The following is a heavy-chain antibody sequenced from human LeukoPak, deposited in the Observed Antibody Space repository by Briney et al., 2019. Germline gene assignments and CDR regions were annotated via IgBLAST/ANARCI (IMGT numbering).Heavy chain of an antibody. J-gene: IGHJ4*02. D-gene: IGHD3-10*01. CDR2: IYYSGST. V-gene: IGHV4-61*05. CDR1: GGSISSSSYY. Sequence: PSETLSLTCTVSGGSISSSSYYWGWIRQPPGKGLEWIGYIYYSGSTNYNPSLKSRVTISVDTSKNQFSLKLSSVTAADTAVYYCARHTSPDDYYDSGGPHHDYWGQGTLVTVSS. CDR3: ARHTSPDDYYDSGGPHHDY.